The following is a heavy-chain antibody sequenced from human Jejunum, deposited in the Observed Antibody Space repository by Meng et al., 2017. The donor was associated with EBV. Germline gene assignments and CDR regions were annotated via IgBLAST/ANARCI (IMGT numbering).Heavy chain of an antibody. J-gene: IGHJ5*02. CDR3: AKLTRA. CDR2: ITGSGGST. CDR1: GWTFSIHS. V-gene: IGHV3-23*04. Sequence: EVELVWSGGGLVQPGGSLRLSCAASGWTFSIHSMSWVRQAPGKGLEWVSAITGSGGSTYYTDSVQGRFTISRDNSKNTLYLQMNSLRAEDTAVYYCAKLTRAWGQGTLVTVSS.